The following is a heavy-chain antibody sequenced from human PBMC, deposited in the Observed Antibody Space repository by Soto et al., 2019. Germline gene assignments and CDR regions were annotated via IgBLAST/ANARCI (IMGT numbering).Heavy chain of an antibody. J-gene: IGHJ4*02. Sequence: GGSLRLSCAASGFTFSSYGMHWVRQAPGKGLEWVAVISYDGSNKYYADSVKGRFTISRDNSKNTLYLQMNSLRAEDTAVYYCARGRSSGWSPDYWGQGTLVTVYS. CDR2: ISYDGSNK. V-gene: IGHV3-30*03. D-gene: IGHD6-19*01. CDR1: GFTFSSYG. CDR3: ARGRSSGWSPDY.